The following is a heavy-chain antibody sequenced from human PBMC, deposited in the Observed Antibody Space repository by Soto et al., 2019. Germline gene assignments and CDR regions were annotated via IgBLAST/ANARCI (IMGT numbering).Heavy chain of an antibody. D-gene: IGHD3-22*01. CDR1: GFSLSTSGVG. CDR2: IYWDDDK. V-gene: IGHV2-5*02. CDR3: AHRRGYYDSSGYWFDP. J-gene: IGHJ5*02. Sequence: QITLKESGPTLVKPTQTLTLTCTFSGFSLSTSGVGVGWIRQPPGKALEWLALIYWDDDKRYSPSLKSRLTITKDTSKNQVVLTMTNMDPVDTATYYCAHRRGYYDSSGYWFDPGAREPWSPSPQ.